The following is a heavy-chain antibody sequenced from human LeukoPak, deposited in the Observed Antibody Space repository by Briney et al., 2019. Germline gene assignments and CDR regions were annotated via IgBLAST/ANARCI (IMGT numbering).Heavy chain of an antibody. V-gene: IGHV3-30*18. CDR2: ISSDGSNK. Sequence: GGSLRLSCAASGFTRSTYGMHWVRQAPGKGLEWVAVISSDGSNKFYADSVKGRFTISRDGSKNTLYLQMNSLRPDDTAVYFCAKPQVTANWYYFHYWGQGTLVTVSS. CDR3: AKPQVTANWYYFHY. D-gene: IGHD2-21*02. J-gene: IGHJ4*02. CDR1: GFTRSTYG.